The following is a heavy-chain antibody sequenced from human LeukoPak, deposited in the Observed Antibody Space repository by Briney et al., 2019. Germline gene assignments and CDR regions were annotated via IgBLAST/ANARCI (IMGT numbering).Heavy chain of an antibody. D-gene: IGHD3-10*01. CDR3: AKFGSGSSGGWFDC. V-gene: IGHV3-30*02. Sequence: GGSLRLSCAASGFTFSSYGMHWVRQVPGKGLEWVAFIWYDGSNEYYADSVKGRFTISRDNSKNTLYLQMNSLRAEDTAVYYCAKFGSGSSGGWFDCWGQGTLVTVSS. CDR2: IWYDGSNE. CDR1: GFTFSSYG. J-gene: IGHJ4*02.